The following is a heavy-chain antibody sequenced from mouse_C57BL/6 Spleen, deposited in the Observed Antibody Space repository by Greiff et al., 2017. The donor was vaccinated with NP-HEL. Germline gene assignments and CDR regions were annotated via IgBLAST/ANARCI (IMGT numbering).Heavy chain of an antibody. V-gene: IGHV5-17*01. CDR2: ISSGSSTI. CDR3: AREGDYDAMDY. J-gene: IGHJ4*01. CDR1: GFTFSDYG. Sequence: EVQLVESGGGLVKPGGSLRLSCAASGFTFSDYGMHWVRQAPEKGLEWVAYISSGSSTIYYADTVKGRFTIFRDNAKNSLFLQMTSLRSEDTAMYYCAREGDYDAMDYWGQGTTVTVSS.